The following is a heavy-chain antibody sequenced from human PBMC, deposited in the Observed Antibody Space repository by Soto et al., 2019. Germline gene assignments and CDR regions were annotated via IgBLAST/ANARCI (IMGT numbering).Heavy chain of an antibody. Sequence: SGPTLVNPTQTLTLTCTFSGFSLSTSGMCVSWIHKPPRMVLEWLARIDWDDDKYYITFLKTRLTISKDISKIQVVLTMTNMDPVDTATYYCARIHRGSGSLIDAFDIWGQGTMVTVSS. CDR1: GFSLSTSGMC. J-gene: IGHJ3*02. CDR3: ARIHRGSGSLIDAFDI. V-gene: IGHV2-70*11. D-gene: IGHD3-10*01. CDR2: IDWDDDK.